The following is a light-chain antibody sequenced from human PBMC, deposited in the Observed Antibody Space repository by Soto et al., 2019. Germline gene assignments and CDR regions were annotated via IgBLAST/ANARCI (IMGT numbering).Light chain of an antibody. CDR2: GAS. Sequence: EIVSTQSPGTLSLSPGERATLSCRASQSVSTRSLAWYQQKPGQAPRLLISGASSRAADIPDRFSGSGSGTDFTLTINRLEPEDFAVYYCQQYDSSPRTFGQGTKVE. CDR3: QQYDSSPRT. J-gene: IGKJ1*01. CDR1: QSVSTRS. V-gene: IGKV3-20*01.